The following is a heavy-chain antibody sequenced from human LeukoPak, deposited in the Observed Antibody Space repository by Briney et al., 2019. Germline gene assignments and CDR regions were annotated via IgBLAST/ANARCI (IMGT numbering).Heavy chain of an antibody. J-gene: IGHJ3*02. D-gene: IGHD6-19*01. V-gene: IGHV1-2*02. CDR1: GYTFTGYY. Sequence: ASVKVSCKASGYTFTGYYMHWVRQAPGQGLQWMGWINPNGGDTNYAQKFQGRVTITRNTSISTAYMELSSLRSEDTAVYYCARGGSDDAFDIWGQGTMVTVSS. CDR3: ARGGSDDAFDI. CDR2: INPNGGDT.